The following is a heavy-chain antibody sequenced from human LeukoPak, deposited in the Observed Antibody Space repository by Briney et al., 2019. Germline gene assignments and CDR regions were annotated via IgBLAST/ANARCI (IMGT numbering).Heavy chain of an antibody. V-gene: IGHV3-49*04. CDR1: GFTFGDYA. Sequence: GGSLRLSCTASGFTFGDYAMSWVRQAPGKGLEWVGFIRSKAYGGTTEYAASVKGRFTISRDDSKSIVYLQMNSLKTEDTAVYYCSGWLRFDYWGQGTLVTVSS. J-gene: IGHJ4*02. D-gene: IGHD5-12*01. CDR3: SGWLRFDY. CDR2: IRSKAYGGTT.